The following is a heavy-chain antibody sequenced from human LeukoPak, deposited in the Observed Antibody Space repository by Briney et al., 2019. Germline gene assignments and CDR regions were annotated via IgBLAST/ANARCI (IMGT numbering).Heavy chain of an antibody. D-gene: IGHD2-21*02. CDR1: GGTFSSYA. Sequence: GASVKVSCKASGGTFSSYAISWVRQAPGQGLEWMGRIIPILGIANYAQKFQGRVTITADKSTSTAYMELSSLRSEDTAVYYCARDRAGGVVVTANAFDIWGQGTMVTVSS. J-gene: IGHJ3*02. CDR3: ARDRAGGVVVTANAFDI. V-gene: IGHV1-69*04. CDR2: IIPILGIA.